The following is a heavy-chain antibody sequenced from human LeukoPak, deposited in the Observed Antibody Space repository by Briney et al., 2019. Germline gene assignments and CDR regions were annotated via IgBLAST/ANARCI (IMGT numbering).Heavy chain of an antibody. CDR2: INHSGST. CDR1: GGSFSGYY. V-gene: IGHV4-34*01. D-gene: IGHD1-26*01. J-gene: IGHJ3*02. CDR3: ARDGGSSSAGAFDI. Sequence: PSETLSLTCAVYGGSFSGYYWSWIRQPPGKGLEWIGEINHSGSTNYNPSLKSRVTISVDTSKNQFSLKLSSVTAADTAVYYCARDGGSSSAGAFDIWGQGTMVTVSS.